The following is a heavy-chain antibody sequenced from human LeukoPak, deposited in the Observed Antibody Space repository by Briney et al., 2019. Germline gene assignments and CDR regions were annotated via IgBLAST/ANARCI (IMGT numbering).Heavy chain of an antibody. V-gene: IGHV3-53*01. CDR1: GFTVSSNY. CDR2: IYSGGST. CDR3: ARYDSSGYYYYFDY. D-gene: IGHD3-22*01. J-gene: IGHJ4*02. Sequence: PGGSLRLSCAASGFTVSSNYMSWVRQAPGKGLEWVSVIYSGGSTYYADSVKGRFTISRDNSKNTLYLQMNSLRAEDTAVYYCARYDSSGYYYYFDYWGQGTLVTVSS.